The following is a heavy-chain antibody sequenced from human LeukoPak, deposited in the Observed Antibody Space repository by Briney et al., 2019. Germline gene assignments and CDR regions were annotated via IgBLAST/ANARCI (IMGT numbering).Heavy chain of an antibody. Sequence: ASVKVSCKASGYTFTSYGISWVRQAPGQGLEWMGWISAYNGNTNYAQKLQGRVTMTTDTSTSTAYMELRSLRSDDTAVYYCARDNSLESYYYYYGMDVWGPGTTVTVSS. J-gene: IGHJ6*02. CDR1: GYTFTSYG. D-gene: IGHD1-1*01. CDR3: ARDNSLESYYYYYGMDV. CDR2: ISAYNGNT. V-gene: IGHV1-18*01.